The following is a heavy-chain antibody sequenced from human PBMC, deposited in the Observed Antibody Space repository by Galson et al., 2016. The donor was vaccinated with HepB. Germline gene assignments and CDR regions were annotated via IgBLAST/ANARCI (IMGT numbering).Heavy chain of an antibody. Sequence: SETLSLTCTVSDDSFNSALYYWGWLRQPPGKGLEWIGTVYFGGSTYYNPSLKSRVSISIHASKNQFSLKLTSVTAADTAVYYCARANKISWSSGGDFDSWGHGTLVTVSS. D-gene: IGHD6-6*01. CDR2: VYFGGST. CDR3: ARANKISWSSGGDFDS. J-gene: IGHJ4*01. CDR1: DDSFNSALYY. V-gene: IGHV4-39*07.